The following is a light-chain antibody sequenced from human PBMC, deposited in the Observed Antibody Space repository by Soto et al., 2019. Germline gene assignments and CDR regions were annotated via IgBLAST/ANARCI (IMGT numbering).Light chain of an antibody. V-gene: IGKV1-5*03. CDR3: QQYDSYSWT. CDR2: KAS. J-gene: IGKJ1*01. Sequence: DIQMTQSPSTLSASVGDRVTITCRASQSISSWLAWFQQKPGKAPKLLIYKASSLESGVPSRFSGSESGTEFTLTIPSLQPDDFATYYCQQYDSYSWTFGQGTKVEIK. CDR1: QSISSW.